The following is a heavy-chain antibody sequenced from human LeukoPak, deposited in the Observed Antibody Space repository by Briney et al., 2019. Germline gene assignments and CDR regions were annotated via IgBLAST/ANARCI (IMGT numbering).Heavy chain of an antibody. J-gene: IGHJ3*02. Sequence: SETLSLTCTVSGGSISSYYWSWVRQPPGKGLEWVWYIYYSGETSYNPSLQSRVTISVDTSNNHISLKLTSVPAADTAVYSCARLLDNDSSGYPDTFDMWGQGTMVTVSS. V-gene: IGHV4-59*01. CDR3: ARLLDNDSSGYPDTFDM. CDR1: GGSISSYY. CDR2: IYYSGET. D-gene: IGHD3-22*01.